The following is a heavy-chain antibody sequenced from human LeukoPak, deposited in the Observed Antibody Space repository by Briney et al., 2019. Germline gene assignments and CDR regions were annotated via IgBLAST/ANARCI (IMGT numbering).Heavy chain of an antibody. CDR3: ARDLDY. CDR1: GFSFISYE. CDR2: INSSGSTI. Sequence: PRGCLSLSCAASGFSFISYEMNWVCPPPGRGVEWVSYINSSGSTIYYADSVKGRFTISRDNAKNSLYLQMNSLRAEDTAVYYCARDLDYWGQGTLVTVSS. V-gene: IGHV3-48*03. J-gene: IGHJ4*02.